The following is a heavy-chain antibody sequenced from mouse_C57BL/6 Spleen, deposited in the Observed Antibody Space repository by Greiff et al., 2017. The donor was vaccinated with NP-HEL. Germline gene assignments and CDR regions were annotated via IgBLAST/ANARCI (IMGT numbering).Heavy chain of an antibody. V-gene: IGHV1-52*01. D-gene: IGHD2-1*01. CDR3: ARGGGNHWYFEV. CDR2: IDPSDSET. CDR1: GYTFTSYW. Sequence: QVQLQQPGAELVRPGSSVKLSCKASGYTFTSYWMHWVKQRPIQGLEWIGNIDPSDSETHYNQKFKDKATLTVDKSSSTAYMQLSSLTSEDSAVYYCARGGGNHWYFEVWGTGTTVTVSS. J-gene: IGHJ1*03.